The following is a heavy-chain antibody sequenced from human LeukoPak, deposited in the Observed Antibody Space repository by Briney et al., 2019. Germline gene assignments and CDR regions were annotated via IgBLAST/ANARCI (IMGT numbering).Heavy chain of an antibody. D-gene: IGHD5-18*01. CDR3: AKAGAAMAFDY. J-gene: IGHJ4*02. Sequence: GGSLRLSCAASGFTFSSYSMNWVRQAPGKGLEWVSSISSSSSYIYYADSVKGRFTISRDNAKNSLYLQMNSLRAEDTAVYYCAKAGAAMAFDYWGQGTLVTVSS. CDR1: GFTFSSYS. CDR2: ISSSSSYI. V-gene: IGHV3-21*04.